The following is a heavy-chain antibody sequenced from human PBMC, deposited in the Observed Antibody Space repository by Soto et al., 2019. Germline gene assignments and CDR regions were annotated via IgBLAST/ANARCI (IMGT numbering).Heavy chain of an antibody. J-gene: IGHJ6*02. CDR2: ISYDASNK. CDR1: GFRFGSYS. Sequence: PGGSLRLSCAASGFRFGSYSMHWVRQAPGTGLEWVAVISYDASNKYYADSVKGRFTISRDNSKNTLYLQMNSLRGEDTAVYYCAREEVVAPWGYYYGMDVCGQGTTVTVYS. CDR3: AREEVVAPWGYYYGMDV. V-gene: IGHV3-30-3*01. D-gene: IGHD2-15*01.